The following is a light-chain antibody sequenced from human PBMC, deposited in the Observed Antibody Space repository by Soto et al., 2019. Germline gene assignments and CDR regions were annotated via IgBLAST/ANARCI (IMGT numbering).Light chain of an antibody. CDR1: QSVSSY. V-gene: IGKV3-11*01. J-gene: IGKJ4*01. CDR2: DAS. CDR3: QQRSNWPPSLT. Sequence: EIFLTQSPATLSLSPGERATLSCRASQSVSSYLAWYQQKPGQAPRLLIYDASNRATGIPARFSGSGSGTDFTLTISSLEPEDFAVYYCQQRSNWPPSLTFGGGTKVDNK.